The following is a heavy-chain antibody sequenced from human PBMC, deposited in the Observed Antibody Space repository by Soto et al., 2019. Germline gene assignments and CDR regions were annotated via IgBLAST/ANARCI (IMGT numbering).Heavy chain of an antibody. CDR2: INHSGST. V-gene: IGHV4-34*01. J-gene: IGHJ6*02. CDR1: GGSFSGYY. D-gene: IGHD2-2*01. Sequence: ETLSLTCAVYGGSFSGYYWSWIRKSPGKGLEWIGEINHSGSTNYNPSLKSRVTISVDTSKNQFSLNLSSVTAADTALYYCARNRANSAVAGDITVRYYYGMDVWGQGTTVTVSS. CDR3: ARNRANSAVAGDITVRYYYGMDV.